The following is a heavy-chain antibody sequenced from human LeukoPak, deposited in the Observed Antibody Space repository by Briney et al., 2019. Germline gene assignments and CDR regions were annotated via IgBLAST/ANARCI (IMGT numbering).Heavy chain of an antibody. Sequence: SETLSLTCTVSGGSISSYYWSWIRQPPGKGLEWIGYIYYSGSTNYNPSLKSRVTISVDTSKNQFPLKLSSVTAADTAVYYCARVLYDSSGYHIDYWGQGTLVTVSS. CDR2: IYYSGST. J-gene: IGHJ4*02. CDR3: ARVLYDSSGYHIDY. D-gene: IGHD3-22*01. CDR1: GGSISSYY. V-gene: IGHV4-59*01.